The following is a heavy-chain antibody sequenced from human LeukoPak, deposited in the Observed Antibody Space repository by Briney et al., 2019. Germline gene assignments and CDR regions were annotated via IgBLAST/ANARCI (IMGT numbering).Heavy chain of an antibody. CDR2: INAGNGNT. CDR3: AGVLLWFGESNWFDP. J-gene: IGHJ5*02. Sequence: ASLTVSCRPSGYTFTSYAMNWVRQAPGQRLEWMGWINAGNGNTKYSQKFQGRVTITRDTSASTAYMELSSLRSEDTAVYYCAGVLLWFGESNWFDPWGQGTLVTVSS. D-gene: IGHD3-10*01. V-gene: IGHV1-3*01. CDR1: GYTFTSYA.